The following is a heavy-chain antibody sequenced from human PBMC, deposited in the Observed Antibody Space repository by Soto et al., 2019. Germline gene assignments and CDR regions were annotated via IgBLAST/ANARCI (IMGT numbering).Heavy chain of an antibody. D-gene: IGHD6-6*01. CDR2: ISGSGGST. Sequence: EVQLLESGGGLVQPGGSLRLSCAASGFTFSNYAMSWVRQAPGKGLEWVSAISGSGGSTFYADSVKGRFTISRDNSKNTLYLQMNSLRAEDTAVYYCAKFSAPFIYDISSVPDYWGQGTLVTVSS. CDR1: GFTFSNYA. CDR3: AKFSAPFIYDISSVPDY. V-gene: IGHV3-23*01. J-gene: IGHJ4*02.